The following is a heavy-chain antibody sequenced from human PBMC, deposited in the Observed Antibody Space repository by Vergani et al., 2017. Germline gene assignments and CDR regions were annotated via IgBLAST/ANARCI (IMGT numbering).Heavy chain of an antibody. J-gene: IGHJ6*02. Sequence: QLQESGPGLVKPSGTLSLTCSVSGGSLSAYSWTWIRQSPGKSLEWIGNIFSSGSTKYNPSLKSRVSMSIDTLMNNFSLNLSTVTAADTAVYFCARRVAAITGHGMDVWGQGATVTVS. CDR3: ARRVAAITGHGMDV. V-gene: IGHV4-59*01. CDR2: IFSSGST. CDR1: GGSLSAYS. D-gene: IGHD3-22*01.